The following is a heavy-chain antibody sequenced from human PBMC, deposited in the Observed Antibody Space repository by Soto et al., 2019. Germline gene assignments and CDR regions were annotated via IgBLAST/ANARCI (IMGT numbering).Heavy chain of an antibody. J-gene: IGHJ6*02. D-gene: IGHD3-22*01. Sequence: QVQLVQSGAEVKKPGASVKVSCKTSGYTFTSYDISWVRQTTGQGLEWMGWMNPNSGNTGYAQKFQGRVTMTRNTSISTAYMDLSSLRSEDTAVYYCAREVVSRGMDVWGQGTTVTVSS. V-gene: IGHV1-8*01. CDR1: GYTFTSYD. CDR3: AREVVSRGMDV. CDR2: MNPNSGNT.